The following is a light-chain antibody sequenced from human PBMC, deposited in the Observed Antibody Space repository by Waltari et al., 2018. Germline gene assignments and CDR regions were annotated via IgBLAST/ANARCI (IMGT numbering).Light chain of an antibody. J-gene: IGLJ1*01. Sequence: QSALTQPASVSGSPGQSITISCTGTSSDVGSYNLVSWYQHHPGKAPKLKIYEVTKRPSGDSNRFSGSKSGNTASLTISGLQAEDEADYYCCSYAGSSTFPYVFGTGTKVTVL. CDR1: SSDVGSYNL. V-gene: IGLV2-23*02. CDR3: CSYAGSSTFPYV. CDR2: EVT.